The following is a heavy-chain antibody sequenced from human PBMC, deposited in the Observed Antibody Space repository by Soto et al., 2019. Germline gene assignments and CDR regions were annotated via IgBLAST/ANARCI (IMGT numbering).Heavy chain of an antibody. D-gene: IGHD4-17*01. J-gene: IGHJ4*02. CDR2: IYHSGST. CDR1: GGSISSGGYS. V-gene: IGHV4-30-2*01. Sequence: QLQLQESGSGLVKPSQTLSLTCAVSGGSISSGGYSWSWIRQPPGKGLEWIGYIYHSGSTYYNPSLKSRVTISVDRSKNQFSLKLSSVTAAVTAVYYCARATVTTAYYFDYWGQGTLVTVSS. CDR3: ARATVTTAYYFDY.